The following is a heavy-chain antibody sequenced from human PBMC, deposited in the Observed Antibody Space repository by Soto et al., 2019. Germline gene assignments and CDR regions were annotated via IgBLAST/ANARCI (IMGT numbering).Heavy chain of an antibody. CDR3: ARENGYSYGPTYYYYGMDV. V-gene: IGHV4-4*07. Sequence: PSETLSLTCTVSGGSISSYYWSWIRQPAGKGLEWIGRIYTSGSTNYNPSLKSRVTVSVDTSKNQFSLKLSSVTAADTAVYYCARENGYSYGPTYYYYGMDVWGQGTTVTVSS. CDR1: GGSISSYY. J-gene: IGHJ6*02. D-gene: IGHD5-18*01. CDR2: IYTSGST.